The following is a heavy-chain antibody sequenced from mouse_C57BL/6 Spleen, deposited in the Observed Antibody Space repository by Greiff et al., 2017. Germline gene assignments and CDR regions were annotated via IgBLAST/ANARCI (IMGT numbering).Heavy chain of an antibody. Sequence: QVQLKQPGAELVKPGASVKVSCKASGYTFTSYWMHWVQQRPGQGLEWIGRIHPSDSDTNYNQKFKGKATLTVDKSSSTAYMQLSSLTSEDSAVYYCAILGRDYYAMDYWGQGTSVTVSS. CDR3: AILGRDYYAMDY. V-gene: IGHV1-74*01. CDR2: IHPSDSDT. J-gene: IGHJ4*01. CDR1: GYTFTSYW. D-gene: IGHD4-1*01.